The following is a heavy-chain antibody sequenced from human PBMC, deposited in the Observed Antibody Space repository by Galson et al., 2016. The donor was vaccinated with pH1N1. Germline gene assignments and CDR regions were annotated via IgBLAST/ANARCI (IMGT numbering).Heavy chain of an antibody. CDR1: GYSFSDYY. J-gene: IGHJ3*01. D-gene: IGHD2-15*01. Sequence: SVKVSCKASGYSFSDYYIHWVRQAPGQGFEWMGRMSPRNGATNDGQKFRRTLTITRDTSINTAYMELSSLRADDTALYYCARGPIGGPRWAFDLWGQGTLVTVSS. V-gene: IGHV1-2*06. CDR3: ARGPIGGPRWAFDL. CDR2: MSPRNGAT.